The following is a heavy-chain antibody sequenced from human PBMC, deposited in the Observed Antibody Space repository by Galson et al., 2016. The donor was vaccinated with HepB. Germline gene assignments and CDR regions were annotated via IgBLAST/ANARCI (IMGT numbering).Heavy chain of an antibody. CDR3: ARPTTYYGSYYFDD. Sequence: SETLSLTCTVSGGSISSSSHYWGWIRQPPGKGLEWIGTIHYSGSTNYNPSLKSRVTIIVDTPKNKFYLMLSSVTAADTALYYCARPTTYYGSYYFDDWGPGALVTVSS. CDR1: GGSISSSSHY. D-gene: IGHD1-26*01. J-gene: IGHJ4*02. V-gene: IGHV4-39*01. CDR2: IHYSGST.